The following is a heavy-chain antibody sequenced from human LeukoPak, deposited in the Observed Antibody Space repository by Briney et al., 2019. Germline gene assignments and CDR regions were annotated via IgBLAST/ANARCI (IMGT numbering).Heavy chain of an antibody. CDR1: GGSISSCY. CDR2: IYTSGST. V-gene: IGHV4-4*07. D-gene: IGHD3-22*01. Sequence: SETLSLTCTVSGGSISSCYWSWIRQPAGKGLEWIGRIYTSGSTNYNPSLKSRVTMSVDTSKNQFSLKLSSVTAADTAVYYCARSPGYYYDSSAVDYWGQGTLVTVSS. CDR3: ARSPGYYYDSSAVDY. J-gene: IGHJ4*02.